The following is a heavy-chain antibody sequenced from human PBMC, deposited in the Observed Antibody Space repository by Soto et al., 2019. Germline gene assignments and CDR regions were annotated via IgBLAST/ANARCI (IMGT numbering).Heavy chain of an antibody. D-gene: IGHD3-3*01. CDR1: GFSLTTSGVG. CDR3: AHRRAIFGVVYGMDV. J-gene: IGHJ6*02. CDR2: IYWDDDK. Sequence: QITLKESGPTLVKPTQTLTLTCTFSGFSLTTSGVGVGWIRQTPGKALEWLALIYWDDDKRYSPSLKSRLTITKDPSKNQVVLTMTNMDPVDTGTYYCAHRRAIFGVVYGMDVWGQGTTVTVSS. V-gene: IGHV2-5*02.